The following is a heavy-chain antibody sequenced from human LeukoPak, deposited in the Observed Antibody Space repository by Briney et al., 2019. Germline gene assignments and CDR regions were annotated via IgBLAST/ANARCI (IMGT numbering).Heavy chain of an antibody. J-gene: IGHJ4*02. V-gene: IGHV3-30*04. D-gene: IGHD2-2*01. CDR1: GFTFSNYA. CDR2: ISFDGSNK. CDR3: ARSQLGLDC. Sequence: GGSLRLSCAASGFTFSNYAMHWVRQAPGKGLEWVAVISFDGSNKYSADSVKGRFTISRDNSKNTLYLQMNSLRAEDTAVYYCARSQLGLDCWGQGTLVTVSS.